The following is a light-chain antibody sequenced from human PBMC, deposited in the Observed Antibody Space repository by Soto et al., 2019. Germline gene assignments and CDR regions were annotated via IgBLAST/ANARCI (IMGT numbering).Light chain of an antibody. CDR2: DAS. CDR3: QQYDGY. J-gene: IGKJ3*01. V-gene: IGKV1-5*01. Sequence: DIQMTQSPSTLAASVGDRVTITCQASQNINRWLAWYQQKPGKAPKVLIYDASSLESGVPSRFSGSGSGTGFTLTITSLQPDDFATYYCQQYDGYFGPGTKVDFK. CDR1: QNINRW.